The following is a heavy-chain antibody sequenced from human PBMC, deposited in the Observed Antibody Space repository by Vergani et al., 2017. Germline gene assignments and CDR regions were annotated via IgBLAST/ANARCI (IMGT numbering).Heavy chain of an antibody. V-gene: IGHV7-4-1*02. CDR2: INTNTGNP. CDR1: GYTFTNYN. CDR3: VRKILGTTKGVFDY. D-gene: IGHD2/OR15-2a*01. Sequence: QVKLVQSGSELKKPGASVKVSCKASGYTFTNYNINWLRQAPGQGPEWMGWINTNTGNPTNAQDFTGRFVFSLDTSVNTAYLQLSSLKAEDSAVYYCVRKILGTTKGVFDYWGQGTLVSVSS. J-gene: IGHJ4*02.